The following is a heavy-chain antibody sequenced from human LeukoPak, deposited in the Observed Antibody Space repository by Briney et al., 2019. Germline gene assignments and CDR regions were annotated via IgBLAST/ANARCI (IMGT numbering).Heavy chain of an antibody. D-gene: IGHD3-10*01. CDR1: GFTVSSNY. CDR2: IYSGGST. Sequence: GGSLRLSCAASGFTVSSNYMSWVRQAPGKGLEWVSVIYSGGSTYYADSMKGRFTISRDNSKNTLYLQMNSLRAEDTAVYYCARDRKGGSGSYSDYWGQGTLVTVSS. J-gene: IGHJ4*02. CDR3: ARDRKGGSGSYSDY. V-gene: IGHV3-66*01.